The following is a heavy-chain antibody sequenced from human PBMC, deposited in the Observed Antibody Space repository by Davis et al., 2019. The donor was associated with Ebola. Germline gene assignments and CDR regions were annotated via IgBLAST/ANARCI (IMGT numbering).Heavy chain of an antibody. D-gene: IGHD1-1*01. CDR2: IKQDGGEK. J-gene: IGHJ4*02. CDR3: ARGTWNWNDVLGY. Sequence: GGSLRLSCAASGFIFSNYWMSWVRQAPGKGPEWVAIIKQDGGEKYYVDSVKGRFTISRDNAKNSLFLQMNSLRVEDTAVYYCARGTWNWNDVLGYWGQGILVTVSS. CDR1: GFIFSNYW. V-gene: IGHV3-7*01.